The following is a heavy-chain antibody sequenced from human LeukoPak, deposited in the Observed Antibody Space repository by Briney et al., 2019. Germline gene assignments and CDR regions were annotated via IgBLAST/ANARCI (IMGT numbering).Heavy chain of an antibody. CDR2: ISYSGST. V-gene: IGHV4-59*01. D-gene: IGHD3-10*01. Sequence: SETLSLTCTVSGGSISSYYWSWIRQSPGKGLEWIGYISYSGSTNYSPSLKSRVTISVDPSKNQFSLKLSSVTAADTAVYYCAREGFGELTFDYWGQGILVTVSS. CDR1: GGSISSYY. J-gene: IGHJ4*02. CDR3: AREGFGELTFDY.